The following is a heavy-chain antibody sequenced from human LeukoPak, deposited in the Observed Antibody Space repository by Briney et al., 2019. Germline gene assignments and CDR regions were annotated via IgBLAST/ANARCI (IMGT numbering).Heavy chain of an antibody. CDR1: GGSISSSSYY. V-gene: IGHV4-39*01. CDR2: IYYSGST. D-gene: IGHD2-15*01. Sequence: PSETLSLTCTVSGGSISSSSYYWGWIRQPPGKGLEWIGSIYYSGSTYYNPSLKSRVTISVDTSKNQFSLKLSSVTAADTAVYYCARWANSGLLSDYWGQGTLVTVSS. J-gene: IGHJ4*02. CDR3: ARWANSGLLSDY.